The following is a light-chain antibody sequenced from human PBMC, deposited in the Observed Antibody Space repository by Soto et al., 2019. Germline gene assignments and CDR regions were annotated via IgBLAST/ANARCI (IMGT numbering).Light chain of an antibody. Sequence: DIQMTQSPSSLSASVGDRVTITCRSSQSISSYLNWYQQKPGEAPKLLIYAASSLQSGVPSRFSGSRSGTDFTLTISSLQPEDFATYYCQQSYSTPQTFGQGTKVDIK. V-gene: IGKV1-39*01. CDR1: QSISSY. J-gene: IGKJ1*01. CDR3: QQSYSTPQT. CDR2: AAS.